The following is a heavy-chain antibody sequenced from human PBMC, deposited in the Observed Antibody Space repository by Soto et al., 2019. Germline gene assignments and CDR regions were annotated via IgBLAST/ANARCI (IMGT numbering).Heavy chain of an antibody. CDR1: GYPFTCYG. D-gene: IGHD4-4*01. CDR2: XSXXXGXK. V-gene: IGHV1-18*04. CDR3: ARAVFMTTGAYMDV. J-gene: IGHJ6*03. Sequence: GASVNVCCKASGYPFTCYGISSVRQAPEQGLEWMXWXSXXXGXKXXXKXXEXRVTMTTDTSTSTAYMELRSLRSDDTAVYYCARAVFMTTGAYMDVWGQGTTLTVYS.